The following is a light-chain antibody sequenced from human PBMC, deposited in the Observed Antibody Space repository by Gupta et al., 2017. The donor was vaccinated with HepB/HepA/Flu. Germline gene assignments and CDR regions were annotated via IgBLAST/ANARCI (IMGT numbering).Light chain of an antibody. CDR1: SSDVGGYNY. Sequence: SALTQPASVSGSPGPEITISSTGTSSDVGGYNYVSWYHQHPCKAPKLMIYDVSNRPAGVASRFSGSKSGNTASLTISALKEEDEDDYYCSSYTSSSNGVFGGGTKLTVL. CDR3: SSYTSSSNGV. J-gene: IGLJ2*01. V-gene: IGLV2-14*01. CDR2: DVS.